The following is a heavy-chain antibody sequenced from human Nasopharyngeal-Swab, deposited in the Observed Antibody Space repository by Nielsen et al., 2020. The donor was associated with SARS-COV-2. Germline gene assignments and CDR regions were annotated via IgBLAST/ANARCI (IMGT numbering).Heavy chain of an antibody. CDR1: GFTFSSYS. Sequence: GGSLRLSCAASGFTFSSYSMNWVCQAPGKGLEWVSSISSSSSYIYYADSVKGRFTISRDNAKNSLYLQMNSLRAEDTAVYYCARDFSTVAGSFDYWGQGTLVTVSS. CDR2: ISSSSSYI. J-gene: IGHJ4*02. V-gene: IGHV3-21*01. CDR3: ARDFSTVAGSFDY. D-gene: IGHD4-23*01.